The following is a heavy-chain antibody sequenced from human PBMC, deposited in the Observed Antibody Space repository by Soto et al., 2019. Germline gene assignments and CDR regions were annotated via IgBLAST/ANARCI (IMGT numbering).Heavy chain of an antibody. J-gene: IGHJ4*02. D-gene: IGHD2-15*01. CDR3: ARDSSIVVVVAATGFDY. V-gene: IGHV3-33*01. Sequence: PGGSLRLSCAASGFTFSSYGMHWVRQAPGKGLERVAVIWYDGSNKYYADSVKGRFTISRDNSKNTLYLQMNSLRAEDTAVYYCARDSSIVVVVAATGFDYWGQGTLVTVSS. CDR2: IWYDGSNK. CDR1: GFTFSSYG.